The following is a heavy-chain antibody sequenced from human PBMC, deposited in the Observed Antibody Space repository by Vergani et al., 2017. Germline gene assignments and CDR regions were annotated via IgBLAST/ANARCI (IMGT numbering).Heavy chain of an antibody. CDR2: ISSSSSYI. D-gene: IGHD6-13*01. Sequence: EVQLVESGGGLVKPGGSLRLSCAASGFTFSTYSMNWVRQAPGKGLEWVSSISSSSSYIYYVDSVKGRFTISRDNAKNSLYLQMNSLRVEDTAVYYCAARIAAAGFDYWGQGTLVTVSS. CDR3: AARIAAAGFDY. V-gene: IGHV3-21*01. CDR1: GFTFSTYS. J-gene: IGHJ4*02.